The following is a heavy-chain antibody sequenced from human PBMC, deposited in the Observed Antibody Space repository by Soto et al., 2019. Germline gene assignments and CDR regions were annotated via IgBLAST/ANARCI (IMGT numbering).Heavy chain of an antibody. V-gene: IGHV3-23*01. CDR2: ISYRGGST. CDR1: GFTFSSFA. Sequence: EVQLLESGGCLVQPGGSLRLSCAASGFTFSSFAMSWVRQAPGKGREWVSSISYRGGSTYYYADSVKGRFTISRDNPKNTRYLQMNSVRAEATAVYYCSKVTAMIGEVMDVWGQGTTVTVSS. J-gene: IGHJ6*02. D-gene: IGHD3-22*01. CDR3: SKVTAMIGEVMDV.